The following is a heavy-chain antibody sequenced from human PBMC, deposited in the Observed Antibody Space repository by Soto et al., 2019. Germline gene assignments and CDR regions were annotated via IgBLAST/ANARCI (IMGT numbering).Heavy chain of an antibody. D-gene: IGHD1-26*01. J-gene: IGHJ3*02. Sequence: SGPTLVNPTQTLTLTCTFSGFSLSTSGMCVSWIRQPPGKALEWLALIDWDDGKYYSTSLKTRLTISKDTSKNQVVLTMTNMDPVDTATYYCARIQRVGANPGAFDIWGQGTMVTVSS. CDR3: ARIQRVGANPGAFDI. V-gene: IGHV2-70*01. CDR2: IDWDDGK. CDR1: GFSLSTSGMC.